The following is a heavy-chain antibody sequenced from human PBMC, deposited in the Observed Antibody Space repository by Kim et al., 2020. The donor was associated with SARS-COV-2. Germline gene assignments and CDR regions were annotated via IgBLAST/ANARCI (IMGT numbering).Heavy chain of an antibody. Sequence: NKHPKFQGRVKNTADKAASTAYMGLSSLRSEDTAVYYCAREIVGATDFDYWGQGTLVTVSS. J-gene: IGHJ4*02. CDR3: AREIVGATDFDY. D-gene: IGHD1-26*01. V-gene: IGHV1-69*04.